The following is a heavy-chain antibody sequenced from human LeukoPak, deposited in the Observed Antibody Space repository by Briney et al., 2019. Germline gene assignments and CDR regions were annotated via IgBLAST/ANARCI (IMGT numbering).Heavy chain of an antibody. V-gene: IGHV4-59*01. CDR2: IYYSGST. CDR1: GGSISSYY. Sequence: SETLSLTCTVSGGSISSYYWSWIRQPPGKGLEWIGYIYYSGSTNYNPSLKSRVTISVDTSKNQFSLNLTSVTAADTAVYYCARFTPQGYGWGGYNRFDPWGQGTLVTVSS. CDR3: ARFTPQGYGWGGYNRFDP. J-gene: IGHJ5*02. D-gene: IGHD3-16*01.